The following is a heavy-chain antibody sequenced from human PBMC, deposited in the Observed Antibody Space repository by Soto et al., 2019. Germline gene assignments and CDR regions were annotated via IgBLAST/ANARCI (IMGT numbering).Heavy chain of an antibody. V-gene: IGHV1-69*13. CDR1: GGTFSSYA. CDR3: ARAGIAAAGNLVGGFGP. D-gene: IGHD6-13*01. CDR2: IIPIFGTA. J-gene: IGHJ5*02. Sequence: GASVKVSCKASGGTFSSYAISWVRQAPGQGLEWMGGIIPIFGTANYAQKFQGRVTITADESTSTAYMELSSLRSEDTAVYYCARAGIAAAGNLVGGFGPWGQGTLVTV.